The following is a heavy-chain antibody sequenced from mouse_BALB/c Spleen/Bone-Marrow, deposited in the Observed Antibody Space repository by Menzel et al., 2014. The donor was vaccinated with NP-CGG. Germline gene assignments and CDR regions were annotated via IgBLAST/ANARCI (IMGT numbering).Heavy chain of an antibody. CDR2: IDTSDSYI. V-gene: IGHV1-69*01. Sequence: QAQLQQSGAEFVMPGASVKMSCKASGYTFTDKWMHWVKQRPGQGLEWIGAIDTSDSYINYNQKFKGKASLTVDASSSTAYMRLSSLTSNDSAVYYCARGGHDFSLDYWGQGTSVNVSS. J-gene: IGHJ4*01. CDR3: ARGGHDFSLDY. CDR1: GYTFTDKW. D-gene: IGHD2-4*01.